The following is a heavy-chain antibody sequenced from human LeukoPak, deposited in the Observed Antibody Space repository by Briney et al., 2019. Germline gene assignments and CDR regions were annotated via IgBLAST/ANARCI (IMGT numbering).Heavy chain of an antibody. V-gene: IGHV5-51*01. CDR2: IYPGDSDT. J-gene: IGHJ3*02. CDR3: ARSYYYDSSGVGRRGDAFDI. D-gene: IGHD3-22*01. Sequence: GESLKISCKGSGYSFTSYWIGWVRQMPGKGLEWMGIIYPGDSDTRYSPSFQGQVTISADKSISTAYLQWSSLKASDTAMYYCARSYYYDSSGVGRRGDAFDIWGQGTMVTVSS. CDR1: GYSFTSYW.